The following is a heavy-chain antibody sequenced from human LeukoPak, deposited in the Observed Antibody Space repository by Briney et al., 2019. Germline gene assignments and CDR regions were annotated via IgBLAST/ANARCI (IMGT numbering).Heavy chain of an antibody. J-gene: IGHJ4*02. V-gene: IGHV3-23*01. Sequence: GGSLRLSCAASGFTFSSYSMNWVRQAPGKGLEWVSAISGSGGSTYYADSVKGRFTISRDNSKNTLYLQMNSLRAEDTAIYYCAKIPNLYYFDYWGQGTLVTVSS. CDR2: ISGSGGST. CDR3: AKIPNLYYFDY. CDR1: GFTFSSYS.